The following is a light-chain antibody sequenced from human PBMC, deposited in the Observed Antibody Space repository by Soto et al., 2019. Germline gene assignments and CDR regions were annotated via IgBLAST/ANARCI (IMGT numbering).Light chain of an antibody. Sequence: QSALTQPPSASGSPGQSVTISCTGTSSAVGGYNYVSWYQQHPGKAPKLMIYEVSKRPSGVPDRFSASKSGNTASLTVSGLQAEDEADYYCSSYAGSNNLVFGGGTKLTVL. CDR2: EVS. CDR1: SSAVGGYNY. CDR3: SSYAGSNNLV. J-gene: IGLJ2*01. V-gene: IGLV2-8*01.